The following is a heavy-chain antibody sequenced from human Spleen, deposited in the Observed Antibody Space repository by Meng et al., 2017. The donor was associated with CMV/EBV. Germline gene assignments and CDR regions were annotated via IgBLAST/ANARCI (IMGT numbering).Heavy chain of an antibody. CDR3: ARGTGTGPQLLDC. J-gene: IGHJ4*02. CDR1: GFSLSRYS. V-gene: IGHV3-48*04. Sequence: GESLKISCTASGFSLSRYSINWVRQAPGKGLQWLSYISGSSTSRHYADSVRGRFTISRDNAKNSASLQMNSLRADDTGVYFCARGTGTGPQLLDCWGQGILVTVSS. D-gene: IGHD3/OR15-3a*01. CDR2: ISGSSTSR.